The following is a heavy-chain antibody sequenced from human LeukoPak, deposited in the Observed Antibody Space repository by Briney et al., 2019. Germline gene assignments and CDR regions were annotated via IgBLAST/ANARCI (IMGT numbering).Heavy chain of an antibody. V-gene: IGHV3-33*01. CDR3: ARDGTYTDYDPDFDI. D-gene: IGHD5-12*01. CDR1: GFTFSSYG. J-gene: IGHJ4*02. CDR2: IWYDGSNK. Sequence: GGSLRLSCAASGFTFSSYGMHWVRQVPGKGLEWVAVIWYDGSNKYYADSVKGRFTISRDNSKNTPYLQMNSLRAEDTAVFYCARDGTYTDYDPDFDIWGQGTLVTVSS.